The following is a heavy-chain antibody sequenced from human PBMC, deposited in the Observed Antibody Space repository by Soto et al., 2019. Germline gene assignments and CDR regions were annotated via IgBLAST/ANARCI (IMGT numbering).Heavy chain of an antibody. CDR3: ARQFDYDTSGYYYAY. V-gene: IGHV1-69*05. Sequence: QVQLVQSGAEVKKPGSSVKVSCKASGGTFSRNTISWVRQAPGQGLEWMGGITPVFGTPNYAQKFQGRVTITTDESTSTAYMELSRLRSEDTVVYYCARQFDYDTSGYYYAYWGKGTLVTVSS. CDR2: ITPVFGTP. CDR1: GGTFSRNT. J-gene: IGHJ4*02. D-gene: IGHD3-22*01.